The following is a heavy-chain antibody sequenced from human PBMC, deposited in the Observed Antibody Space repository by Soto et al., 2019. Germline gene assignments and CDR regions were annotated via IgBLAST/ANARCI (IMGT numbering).Heavy chain of an antibody. J-gene: IGHJ6*03. Sequence: VAVIWYDGSNKYYADSVKGRFTISRDNSKNTLYLQMNSLRAEDTAVYYCARDARRDYYMDVWGKGTTVTVSS. V-gene: IGHV3-33*01. CDR3: ARDARRDYYMDV. CDR2: IWYDGSNK.